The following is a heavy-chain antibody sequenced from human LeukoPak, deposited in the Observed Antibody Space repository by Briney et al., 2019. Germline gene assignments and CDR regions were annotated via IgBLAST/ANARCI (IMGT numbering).Heavy chain of an antibody. V-gene: IGHV3-23*01. D-gene: IGHD3-22*01. CDR3: VKDFWPARDGGGYYSPFEY. CDR2: ISANGDTT. Sequence: GGSLRLPCAASRFSISNSAKNWVRKAPGKGLEWVSGISANGDTTYYVDSVRGRFTISRDNSKNSVFLQMNSLRDADTAVYYCVKDFWPARDGGGYYSPFEYWGEGTLVTVSS. J-gene: IGHJ4*02. CDR1: RFSISNSA.